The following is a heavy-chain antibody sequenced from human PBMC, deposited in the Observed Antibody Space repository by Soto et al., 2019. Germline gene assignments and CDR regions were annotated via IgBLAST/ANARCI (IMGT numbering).Heavy chain of an antibody. Sequence: GGSLRLSCAASGFTFSSYSMNWVRQAPGKGLEWVSYISSSSSTIYYADSVKGRFTISRDNAKNSLYLQMNSLRDEDTAVYYCARESVVVVPAAYNWFDPWGQGTLVTVSS. D-gene: IGHD2-2*01. V-gene: IGHV3-48*02. CDR1: GFTFSSYS. CDR2: ISSSSSTI. CDR3: ARESVVVVPAAYNWFDP. J-gene: IGHJ5*02.